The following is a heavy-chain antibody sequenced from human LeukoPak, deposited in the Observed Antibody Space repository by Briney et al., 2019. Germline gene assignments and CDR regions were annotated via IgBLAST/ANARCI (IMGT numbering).Heavy chain of an antibody. CDR3: ARDHDYGGNYDY. Sequence: PGGSLRLSCAASGFSFSTSWMSWVRQAPGKGLEWVADIKKDGSERYYVDSVKGRFTISRDNVKNSLYLQMNSLRAEDTAVYYCARDHDYGGNYDYWGQGALVTVSS. D-gene: IGHD4-23*01. J-gene: IGHJ4*02. V-gene: IGHV3-7*01. CDR1: GFSFSTSW. CDR2: IKKDGSER.